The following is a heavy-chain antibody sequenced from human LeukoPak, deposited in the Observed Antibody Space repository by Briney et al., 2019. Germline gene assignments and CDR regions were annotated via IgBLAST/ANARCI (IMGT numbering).Heavy chain of an antibody. V-gene: IGHV3-23*01. Sequence: PGGSLRLSCAVSGFTFSNSAMSWVRQAPGKGLEWVSAISGSGGSTYYADSVKGRFTISRDNSKNTLYLQMNSLRAEDTAVYYCAKYIVGATTGAFDIWGQGTMVTVSS. CDR3: AKYIVGATTGAFDI. CDR2: ISGSGGST. D-gene: IGHD1-26*01. CDR1: GFTFSNSA. J-gene: IGHJ3*02.